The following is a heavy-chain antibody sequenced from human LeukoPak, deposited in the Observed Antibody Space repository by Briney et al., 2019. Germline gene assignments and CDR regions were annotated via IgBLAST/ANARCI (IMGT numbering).Heavy chain of an antibody. J-gene: IGHJ5*02. V-gene: IGHV3-30*18. D-gene: IGHD3-10*01. CDR2: ISYDGSNT. CDR1: GFTFSSYG. CDR3: AKDLRDYYGSGNP. Sequence: PGRSLRLSCAASGFTFSSYGMHWVRQAPGKGLEWVAVISYDGSNTYYADSVKGRFTISRDNSKNTLYLQMNSLRAEDTAVYYCAKDLRDYYGSGNPWGQGTLVTVSS.